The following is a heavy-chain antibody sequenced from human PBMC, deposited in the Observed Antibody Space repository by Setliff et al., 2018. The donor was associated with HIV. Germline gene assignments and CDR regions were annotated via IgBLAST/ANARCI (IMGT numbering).Heavy chain of an antibody. CDR1: GDSIGTTTYY. CDR2: IYFSGSA. J-gene: IGHJ4*02. CDR3: ASSRMDVVVVAALY. Sequence: PSETLSLTCTVSGDSIGTTTYYWGWIRQSPEKGLEWIGSIYFSGSAYYNPSLESRVTISVDTSKNQFSLKLNSVTAADTAVYYCASSRMDVVVVAALYWGLGSLVTVSS. D-gene: IGHD2-15*01. V-gene: IGHV4-39*01.